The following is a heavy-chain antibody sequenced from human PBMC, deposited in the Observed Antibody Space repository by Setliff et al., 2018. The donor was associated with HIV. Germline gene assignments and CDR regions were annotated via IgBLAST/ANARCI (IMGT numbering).Heavy chain of an antibody. CDR3: ARDGFALFGVDYHYMDV. D-gene: IGHD3-3*01. J-gene: IGHJ6*03. CDR1: GFKFSNYA. Sequence: PGGSLRLSCVASGFKFSNYAMHWVRQAPGEGLEWLAVIWFDGSNEYYADSVKGRFTLSRENSKNTVYVQMNSLRTEDTAVYYCARDGFALFGVDYHYMDVWGKGTTVTVSS. V-gene: IGHV3-33*01. CDR2: IWFDGSNE.